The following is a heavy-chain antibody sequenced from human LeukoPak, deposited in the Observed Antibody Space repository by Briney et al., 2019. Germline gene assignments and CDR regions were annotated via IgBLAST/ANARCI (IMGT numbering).Heavy chain of an antibody. D-gene: IGHD6-6*01. J-gene: IGHJ5*02. Sequence: GASVTVSFKASGYTFTSYDINWVRQATGQGLEWMGWMNPNSGNTGYAQKFQGRVTMTRNTSISTAYMELSSLRSEDTAVYYCARGPLHHSSSDNWFDPWGQGTLVTVSS. CDR1: GYTFTSYD. CDR3: ARGPLHHSSSDNWFDP. CDR2: MNPNSGNT. V-gene: IGHV1-8*01.